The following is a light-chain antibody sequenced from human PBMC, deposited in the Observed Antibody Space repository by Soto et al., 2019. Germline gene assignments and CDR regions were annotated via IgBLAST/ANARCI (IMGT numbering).Light chain of an antibody. CDR3: AAWDDSLNGVV. CDR1: SSNIGNNA. V-gene: IGLV1-36*01. CDR2: YDD. J-gene: IGLJ2*01. Sequence: QSVLTQPPSVSEAPRQRVTISCSGSSSNIGNNAVNWYQQLPGKAPKLLIYYDDLLPSGVCDRFSGSKSGTSASLAISGLQYEDEADYYCAAWDDSLNGVVFGGGTKLTVL.